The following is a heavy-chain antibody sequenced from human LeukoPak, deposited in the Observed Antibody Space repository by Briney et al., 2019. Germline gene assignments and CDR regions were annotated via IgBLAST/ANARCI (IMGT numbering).Heavy chain of an antibody. CDR3: ARGASVVAGSDNAFDI. D-gene: IGHD6-19*01. J-gene: IGHJ3*02. V-gene: IGHV3-21*01. CDR1: GFTFNTYN. CDR2: ISSSSIYI. Sequence: GESLRLSCVASGFTFNTYNMNWVRQAPGKGLEWVSSISSSSIYIYYADSVKGRFTISRDNAKKSVHLQMNSLRAEDTAVYYCARGASVVAGSDNAFDIWGQGTMVTVSS.